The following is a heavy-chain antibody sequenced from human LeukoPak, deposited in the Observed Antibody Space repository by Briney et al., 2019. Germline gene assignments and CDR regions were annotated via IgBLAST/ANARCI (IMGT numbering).Heavy chain of an antibody. J-gene: IGHJ4*02. D-gene: IGHD6-19*01. CDR2: IYPGDPDT. CDR1: GYSFSNYW. V-gene: IGHV5-51*01. Sequence: GEPLKVSCKGFGYSFSNYWIAWVRQMPGKGLGWMGIIYPGDPDTRYSPSFQGQVTISADKSISTAYLQWSSLKASDTAMYYCARREIGSGWYKVDYWGQGTLVTVSS. CDR3: ARREIGSGWYKVDY.